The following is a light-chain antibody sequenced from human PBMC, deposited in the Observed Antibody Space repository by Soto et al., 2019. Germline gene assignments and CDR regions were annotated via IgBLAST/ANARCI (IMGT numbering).Light chain of an antibody. CDR3: QQYGSSPQT. CDR2: VAS. V-gene: IGKV3-20*01. Sequence: EIVLTQSPGTLSLSPGERATLSCRANQSVSSSYLAWYQQKPGQPPRLLIYVASSGATGIPDRFSGSGSGTDFTLTISRLESEDFAVYYCQQYGSSPQTFGQGTKVEIK. J-gene: IGKJ1*01. CDR1: QSVSSSY.